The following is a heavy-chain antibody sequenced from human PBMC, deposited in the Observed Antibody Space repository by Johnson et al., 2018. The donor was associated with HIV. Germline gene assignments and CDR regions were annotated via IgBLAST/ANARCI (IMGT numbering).Heavy chain of an antibody. V-gene: IGHV3-23*04. CDR2: ISGGGGST. Sequence: MLLVESGGGLVQPGGSLRLSCEASGFTFSTYAMSWVRQAPGKGLEWVSGISGGGGSTYYADSVKGRFTISRDNSKNTVYLQMNSLRADDTAVYYCASLVGSSSGEAFDIWGQGTMVTVSS. CDR1: GFTFSTYA. J-gene: IGHJ3*02. D-gene: IGHD6-6*01. CDR3: ASLVGSSSGEAFDI.